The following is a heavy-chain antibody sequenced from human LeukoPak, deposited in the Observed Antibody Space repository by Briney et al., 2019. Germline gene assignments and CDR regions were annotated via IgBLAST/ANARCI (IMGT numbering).Heavy chain of an antibody. D-gene: IGHD1-1*01. V-gene: IGHV4-61*01. CDR3: ARVQLERRDAFDI. Sequence: PSETLSLTCTVSGGSVTSGSYYWSWIWQPPGKGLEWIGYTYYSGSTNYNPSLKSRVTISVDTSKNQFSLKLSSVTAADTAVDYCARVQLERRDAFDIWGQGTMVTVSS. CDR1: GGSVTSGSYY. CDR2: TYYSGST. J-gene: IGHJ3*02.